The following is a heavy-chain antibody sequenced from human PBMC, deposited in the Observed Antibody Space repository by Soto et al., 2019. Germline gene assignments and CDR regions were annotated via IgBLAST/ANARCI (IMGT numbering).Heavy chain of an antibody. CDR3: AGRCSSSLGY. D-gene: IGHD6-13*01. Sequence: QLQLQESGSGPVKPSQTLSLTCAVSGGSISSGAYSWSWIRQPPGKGLEWIGYIYHSGSTYYNPSLKSRVTISVDRSKNQFSLKLSSVTAADTAVYYCAGRCSSSLGYWGQGTLVTVSS. CDR1: GGSISSGAYS. V-gene: IGHV4-30-2*01. CDR2: IYHSGST. J-gene: IGHJ4*02.